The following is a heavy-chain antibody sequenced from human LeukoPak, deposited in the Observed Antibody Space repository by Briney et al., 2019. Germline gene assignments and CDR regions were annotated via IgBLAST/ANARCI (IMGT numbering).Heavy chain of an antibody. CDR3: ARDGFSSSWYGRALDY. D-gene: IGHD6-13*01. J-gene: IGHJ4*02. Sequence: GRSLRLSCAASGFRNYGMHWVRQDPGNALEGMAVIWYDDSNKYYADSVKARFTISRDNSRNRLYLKMNSLRAEDTAVYYCARDGFSSSWYGRALDYGGQGTLVTV. V-gene: IGHV3-33*01. CDR2: IWYDDSNK. CDR1: GFRNYG.